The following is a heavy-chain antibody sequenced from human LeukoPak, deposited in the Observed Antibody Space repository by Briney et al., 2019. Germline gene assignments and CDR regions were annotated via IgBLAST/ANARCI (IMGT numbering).Heavy chain of an antibody. CDR2: MNPNSGST. V-gene: IGHV1-8*01. Sequence: GASVKVSCKASGYTFTSYDINWVRQATGQGLEWMGWMNPNSGSTGYAQKFQGRVTMTRNTSISTAYMELSSLRSEDTAVYYCALGYCSGGSCYKGFDPWGQGTLVTVSS. J-gene: IGHJ5*02. CDR1: GYTFTSYD. D-gene: IGHD2-15*01. CDR3: ALGYCSGGSCYKGFDP.